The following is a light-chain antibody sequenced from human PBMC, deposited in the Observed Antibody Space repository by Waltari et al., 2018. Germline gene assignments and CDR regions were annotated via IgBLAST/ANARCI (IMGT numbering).Light chain of an antibody. Sequence: DVVMTQSPLSLPVTLGQPASISCRSRQSHVYIDGNTYLHWFQQRPGQSPRRLIYMVSNRASGVPDRFSGSGSGTDFTLKISGVEAEDVGVYFCMQGAHWPWTFGQGTKVEIK. CDR1: QSHVYIDGNTY. V-gene: IGKV2-30*01. CDR2: MVS. CDR3: MQGAHWPWT. J-gene: IGKJ1*01.